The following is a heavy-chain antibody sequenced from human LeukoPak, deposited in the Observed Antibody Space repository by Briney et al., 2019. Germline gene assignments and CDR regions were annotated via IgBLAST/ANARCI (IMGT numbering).Heavy chain of an antibody. D-gene: IGHD5-18*01. Sequence: GGSLRLSCAASGFTFSDYYMSWIRQAPGKGLEWVSYISSSGSTIYYANSVKGRFTISRDNAKNSLYLQMNSLRAEDTAVYYCARLGGYSYGPLSFFDYWGQGTLVTVSS. V-gene: IGHV3-11*04. CDR2: ISSSGSTI. CDR3: ARLGGYSYGPLSFFDY. J-gene: IGHJ4*02. CDR1: GFTFSDYY.